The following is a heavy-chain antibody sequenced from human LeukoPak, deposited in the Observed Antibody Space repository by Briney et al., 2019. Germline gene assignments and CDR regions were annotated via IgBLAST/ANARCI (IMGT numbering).Heavy chain of an antibody. D-gene: IGHD6-13*01. CDR2: IYYSGST. Sequence: PSPTLSLTCTVSGGSISSGDYYWSLLRHPPEKGLEWRGYIYYSGSTYYNPSLKSRVTISVDTSKNQFSLKLSSVTAADTAVYYCARSRAAGQEHDAFDIWGQGTMVTVSS. CDR1: GGSISSGDYY. J-gene: IGHJ3*02. CDR3: ARSRAAGQEHDAFDI. V-gene: IGHV4-30-4*08.